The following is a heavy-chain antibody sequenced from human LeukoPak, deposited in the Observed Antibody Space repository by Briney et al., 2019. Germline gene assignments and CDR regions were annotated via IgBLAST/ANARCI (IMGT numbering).Heavy chain of an antibody. Sequence: SETLSLTCTVSGGSISSGGYYWSWIRQPPGKGLEWIGYIYYSGSTYYNRSLKSRVTISVDTSKNQFSLKLSSVTAADTAVYYCARDRTMVRGVIISSYDYWGQGTLVTVSS. V-gene: IGHV4-30-2*01. D-gene: IGHD3-10*01. CDR2: IYYSGST. CDR1: GGSISSGGYY. J-gene: IGHJ4*02. CDR3: ARDRTMVRGVIISSYDY.